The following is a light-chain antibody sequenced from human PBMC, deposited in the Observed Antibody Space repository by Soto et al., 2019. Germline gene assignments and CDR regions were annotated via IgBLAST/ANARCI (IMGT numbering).Light chain of an antibody. Sequence: DIQLTQSPSSLSASVGDRVTITCRASQSIRSYLNWYQQKPGKAPKLLIYAASSLQTGVSSRFSGSGSGTDFTLTISNLQPEDFAVYYCQQYGSSGTFGQGTKVDIK. CDR2: AAS. CDR3: QQYGSSGT. CDR1: QSIRSY. J-gene: IGKJ1*01. V-gene: IGKV1-39*01.